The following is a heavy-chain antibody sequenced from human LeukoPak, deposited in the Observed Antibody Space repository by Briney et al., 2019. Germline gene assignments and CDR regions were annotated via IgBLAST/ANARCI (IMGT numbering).Heavy chain of an antibody. J-gene: IGHJ4*02. Sequence: NSSETLSLTCTVSGGSISSGSYYWSWIRQPPGKGLEWIGYIYYSGSTNYNPSLKSRVTISVDTSKNQFSLKLSSVTAADTAVYYCARSMIGPFDYWGQGTLVTVSS. CDR2: IYYSGST. D-gene: IGHD3-22*01. CDR1: GGSISSGSYY. CDR3: ARSMIGPFDY. V-gene: IGHV4-61*01.